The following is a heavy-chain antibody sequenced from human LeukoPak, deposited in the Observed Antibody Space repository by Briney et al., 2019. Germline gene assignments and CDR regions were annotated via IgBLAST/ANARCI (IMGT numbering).Heavy chain of an antibody. V-gene: IGHV4-61*03. CDR2: VYYSGST. CDR1: GGSISSGDYY. D-gene: IGHD3-22*01. Sequence: SQTLSLTCTVSGGSISSGDYYWSWIRQPPGKGLEWIGYVYYSGSTNYNPSLKSRVTMSLDTSKNHFSLKLSSVTAADTAVYYCARGGYYYDSSGYYPFDYWGQGTLVTVSS. J-gene: IGHJ4*02. CDR3: ARGGYYYDSSGYYPFDY.